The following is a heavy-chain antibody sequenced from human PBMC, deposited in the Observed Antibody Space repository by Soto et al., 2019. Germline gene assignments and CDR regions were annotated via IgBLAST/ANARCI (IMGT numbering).Heavy chain of an antibody. CDR1: GYTFTSYY. J-gene: IGHJ6*02. CDR3: AREKYNWNYYYYGMDV. D-gene: IGHD1-20*01. Sequence: ASVKVSCKASGYTFTSYYMHWVRQAPGQGLEWMGIINPSGGGTSYAQKFQGRVTMTRDTSTSTVYMELSSLRSEDTAVYYCAREKYNWNYYYYGMDVWGQGTTVTVSS. V-gene: IGHV1-46*01. CDR2: INPSGGGT.